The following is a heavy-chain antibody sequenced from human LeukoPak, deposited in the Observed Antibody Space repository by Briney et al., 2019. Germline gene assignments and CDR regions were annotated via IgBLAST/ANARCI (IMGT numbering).Heavy chain of an antibody. CDR3: ARDPTHRYCSSTSCRDAFDI. V-gene: IGHV3-11*01. Sequence: GRSLRLSCAASGFTFSDYYMSWIRQAPGKGLEWVSYISSSGSTIYYADSVKGRFTISRDNAKNSLYLQMNSLRAEDTAVYYCARDPTHRYCSSTSCRDAFDIWGQGTMVTVSS. CDR1: GFTFSDYY. CDR2: ISSSGSTI. J-gene: IGHJ3*02. D-gene: IGHD2-2*01.